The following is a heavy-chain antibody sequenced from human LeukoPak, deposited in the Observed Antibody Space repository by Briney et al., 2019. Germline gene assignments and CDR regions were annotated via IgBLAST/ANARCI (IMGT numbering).Heavy chain of an antibody. D-gene: IGHD6-13*01. V-gene: IGHV3-23*01. Sequence: GGSLRLSCATSGFTFSSYSMSWVRQAPGKGLEWVPVIGGGGDTSTYYADSVKGRFTISRDNSKNTLYLHMNSLRAEDTAVYYCATRGIAAAWGQGTLVTVSS. CDR3: ATRGIAAA. CDR2: IGGGGDTST. J-gene: IGHJ5*02. CDR1: GFTFSSYS.